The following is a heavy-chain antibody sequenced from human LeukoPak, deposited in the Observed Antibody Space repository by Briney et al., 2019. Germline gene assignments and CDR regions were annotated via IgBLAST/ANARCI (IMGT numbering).Heavy chain of an antibody. J-gene: IGHJ4*02. V-gene: IGHV1-69*05. Sequence: GASVKVSCKASGGTFSSYAISWVRQAPGQGLEWMGRIIPIFGTANYAQKFQGRVTITTDESTSTAYMELSSLRSEDTAVYYCARVGPSMVRGPYGEGDYWGQGTLVTVSS. CDR2: IIPIFGTA. CDR3: ARVGPSMVRGPYGEGDY. CDR1: GGTFSSYA. D-gene: IGHD3-10*01.